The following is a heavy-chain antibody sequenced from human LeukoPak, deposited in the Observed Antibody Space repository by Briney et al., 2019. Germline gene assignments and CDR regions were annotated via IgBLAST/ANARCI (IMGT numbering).Heavy chain of an antibody. V-gene: IGHV4-34*01. CDR1: GGSFGDSY. J-gene: IGHJ4*02. Sequence: PSETLSLTCAVYGGSFGDSYWSWIRQPPGKGLEWIGEINQSGSTNYNPSLKSRVTISVDTSKNQFYLQMNSVTAADTAGYYCARNGWYSFEYCGQGTLVTVSS. D-gene: IGHD6-19*01. CDR3: ARNGWYSFEY. CDR2: INQSGST.